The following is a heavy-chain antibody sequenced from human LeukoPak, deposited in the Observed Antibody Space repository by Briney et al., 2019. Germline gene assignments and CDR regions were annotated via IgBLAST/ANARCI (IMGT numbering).Heavy chain of an antibody. CDR3: ASFYAPDRGIESQNLVTVY. J-gene: IGHJ4*02. V-gene: IGHV1-2*02. CDR2: LNPNSGGT. Sequence: ASVRVSCKASGYTFTAYYIHWVRQAPGQGLEWMGWLNPNSGGTEYAQKFQGRVTMTRDTSISTAYMELRRLRSDDTAVYYCASFYAPDRGIESQNLVTVYWGQGTLVSVSS. CDR1: GYTFTAYY. D-gene: IGHD2/OR15-2a*01.